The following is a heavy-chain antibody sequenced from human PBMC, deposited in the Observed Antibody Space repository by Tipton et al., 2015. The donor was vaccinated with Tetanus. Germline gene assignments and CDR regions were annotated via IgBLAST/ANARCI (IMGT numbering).Heavy chain of an antibody. J-gene: IGHJ4*02. CDR3: TRGRRWLQRSSYYFDY. V-gene: IGHV3-49*03. CDR1: GFTFGEYA. Sequence: RSLRLSCTASGFTFGEYAMSWFRQAPGRGLEWVSFIRSKAYGGTPEYAASVKGRFTISRDDSKNIAYLQMNSLKTEDTAVYYCTRGRRWLQRSSYYFDYWGQRALVTVSS. CDR2: IRSKAYGGTP. D-gene: IGHD5-24*01.